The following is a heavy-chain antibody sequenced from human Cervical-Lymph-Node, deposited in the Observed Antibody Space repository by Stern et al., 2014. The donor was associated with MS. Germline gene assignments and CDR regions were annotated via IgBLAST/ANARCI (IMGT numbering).Heavy chain of an antibody. V-gene: IGHV1-69*01. CDR2: VIPIFGTV. CDR3: GTGAGMIDY. D-gene: IGHD6-19*01. Sequence: QVQLVESGAEVKKPGSSVTVSCKASGGTFSSNAISWVRQAPGQGLECMGGVIPIFGTVNYAQKFQGRLTITADESTSTAYMELSSLRSEDTAVYYCGTGAGMIDYWGQGTLVTVSS. J-gene: IGHJ4*02. CDR1: GGTFSSNA.